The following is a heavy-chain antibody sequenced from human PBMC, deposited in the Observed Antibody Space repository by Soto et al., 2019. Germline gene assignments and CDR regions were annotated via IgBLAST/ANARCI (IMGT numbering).Heavy chain of an antibody. CDR2: MNPYNGNT. D-gene: IGHD1-26*01. J-gene: IGHJ4*02. V-gene: IGHV1-8*01. Sequence: ASVKVSCKASGYTFTSYDINWVRQATGQGLEWMGWMNPYNGNTDYAQKFQGKFTMTTDTSTSTAYMELSSLRSDDTAVYYCARGIGWEPLDYWGQGTLVTVSS. CDR1: GYTFTSYD. CDR3: ARGIGWEPLDY.